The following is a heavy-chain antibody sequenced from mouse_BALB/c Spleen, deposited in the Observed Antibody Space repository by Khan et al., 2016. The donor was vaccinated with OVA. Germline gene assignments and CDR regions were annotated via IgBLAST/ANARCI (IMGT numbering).Heavy chain of an antibody. CDR1: GYSITSGYY. CDR2: IRYDGSN. CDR3: ARDYDGTSWYFDG. D-gene: IGHD1-1*01. Sequence: EVQLQESGPGLVKPSQSLSLTCSVTGYSITSGYYWNWIRQFPGNKLEWMDYIRYDGSNNYNQSFNNRISITRDTSKNQFFLKLNSVTTEDTATYYCARDYDGTSWYFDGWGAGTTVTVSS. J-gene: IGHJ1*01. V-gene: IGHV3-6*02.